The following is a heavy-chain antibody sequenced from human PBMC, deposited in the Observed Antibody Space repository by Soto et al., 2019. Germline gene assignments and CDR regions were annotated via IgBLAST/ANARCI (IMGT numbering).Heavy chain of an antibody. CDR2: HIPMFGTT. CDR3: ARAVVLTFTRFYDMDV. V-gene: IGHV1-69*18. Sequence: QVQLVQSGDEVKTPGSSVKVSCKASGGTFSSYSINWVRQAPGQGLEWMGRHIPMFGTTDYAQRFQGRVTFTADESTSTASMEVTNLTSEDTAVYYCARAVVLTFTRFYDMDVWGQGTTVTVSS. D-gene: IGHD3-9*01. CDR1: GGTFSSYS. J-gene: IGHJ6*02.